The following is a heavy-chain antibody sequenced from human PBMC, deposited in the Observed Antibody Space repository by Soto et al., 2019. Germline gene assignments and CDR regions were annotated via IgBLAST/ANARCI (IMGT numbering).Heavy chain of an antibody. CDR1: GFSFGDAW. J-gene: IGHJ4*02. CDR3: TTIAPC. CDR2: VKTKSEGETT. D-gene: IGHD3-16*02. Sequence: EVQLVESGGGWVKPGGSLTLSCVASGFSFGDAWMNWVRQAAGKGLVWVGHVKTKSEGETTDYAAPGKGRFTIWSDDSTNTLYLQMNSLKSEDTGKYFCTTIAPCGGEGTQGTASS. V-gene: IGHV3-15*07.